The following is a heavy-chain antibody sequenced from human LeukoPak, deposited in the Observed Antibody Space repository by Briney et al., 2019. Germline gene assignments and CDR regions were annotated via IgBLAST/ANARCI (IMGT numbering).Heavy chain of an antibody. J-gene: IGHJ4*02. CDR1: GGSISSYY. CDR2: IYTSGST. D-gene: IGHD1-26*01. Sequence: SETLSLTCTVSGGSISSYYWSWIRQPAGKGLEGIGRIYTSGSTNYNPSLKSRVTISVDKSKNQFSLKLSSVTAADTAVYYCARGEPKYSGSYWAFDYWGQGTLVTVSS. V-gene: IGHV4-4*07. CDR3: ARGEPKYSGSYWAFDY.